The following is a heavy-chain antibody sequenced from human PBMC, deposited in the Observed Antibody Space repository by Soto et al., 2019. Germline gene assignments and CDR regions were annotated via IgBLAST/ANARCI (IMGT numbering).Heavy chain of an antibody. V-gene: IGHV3-30-3*01. D-gene: IGHD6-19*01. Sequence: QVQLVESGGGVVQPGRSLRLSCAASGFTFSSYAMHWVRQAPGKGLEWVAVISYDGSNKYYADSVKGRFTISRDNSKNTLYLQMNSLRAEDTAVYYCAREERQWLPSRHYYYYYGMDVWGQGTTVTVSS. CDR1: GFTFSSYA. J-gene: IGHJ6*02. CDR3: AREERQWLPSRHYYYYYGMDV. CDR2: ISYDGSNK.